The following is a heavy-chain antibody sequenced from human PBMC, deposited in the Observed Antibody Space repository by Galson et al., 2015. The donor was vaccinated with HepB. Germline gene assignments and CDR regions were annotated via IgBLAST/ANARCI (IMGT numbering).Heavy chain of an antibody. Sequence: SVKVSCKASGYTFTSYYMHWVRQAPGQGLEWMGIINPSGGSTSYAQKFQGRVTMTRDTSTSTVYMELSSLRSEDTAVYYCARDRGHFFGWFDPWGQGTLVTVSS. CDR3: ARDRGHFFGWFDP. V-gene: IGHV1-46*01. CDR2: INPSGGST. J-gene: IGHJ5*02. CDR1: GYTFTSYY. D-gene: IGHD3-3*02.